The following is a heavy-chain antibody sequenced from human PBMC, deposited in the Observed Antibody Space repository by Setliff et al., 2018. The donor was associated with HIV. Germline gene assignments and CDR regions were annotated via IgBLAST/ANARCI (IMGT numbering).Heavy chain of an antibody. J-gene: IGHJ6*03. CDR1: GFTFSSAW. CDR3: ARGRLLWSGSYYYYYMDV. D-gene: IGHD3-10*01. Sequence: GGSLRLSCAASGFTFSSAWINWLRQAPGKGLEWVGRSRNKANSYTTEYAASVKGRFTISRDDSKNSLYLQMNSLKTEDTAVYYCARGRLLWSGSYYYYYMDVWGKGTTVTVSS. V-gene: IGHV3-72*01. CDR2: SRNKANSYTT.